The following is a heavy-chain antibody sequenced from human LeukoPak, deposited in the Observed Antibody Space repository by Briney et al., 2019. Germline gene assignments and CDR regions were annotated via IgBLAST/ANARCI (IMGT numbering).Heavy chain of an antibody. D-gene: IGHD3-9*01. CDR3: ARGDLYDVLTGFQTPSHLSDY. CDR2: INPNSGGT. Sequence: ASVKVSCKASGYTFTGYYVHWVRQAPGQGLEWMGWINPNSGGTNYAQKFQGRVTMTRDTSISTAYMELSRLRSDDTAVYYCARGDLYDVLTGFQTPSHLSDYWGQGTLVTVSS. J-gene: IGHJ4*02. V-gene: IGHV1-2*02. CDR1: GYTFTGYY.